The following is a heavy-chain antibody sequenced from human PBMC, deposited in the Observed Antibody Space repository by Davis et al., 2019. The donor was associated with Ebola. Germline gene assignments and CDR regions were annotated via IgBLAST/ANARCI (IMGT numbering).Heavy chain of an antibody. CDR1: GYTFTSYY. CDR2: IIPILGIA. J-gene: IGHJ5*02. Sequence: ASVKVSCKASGYTFTSYYMHWVRQAPGQGLEWMGRIIPILGIANYAQKLQGRVTMTTDTSTSTAYMELRSLRSDDTAVYYCARGITMVRGRDWFDPWGQGTLITVSS. V-gene: IGHV1-18*04. D-gene: IGHD3-10*01. CDR3: ARGITMVRGRDWFDP.